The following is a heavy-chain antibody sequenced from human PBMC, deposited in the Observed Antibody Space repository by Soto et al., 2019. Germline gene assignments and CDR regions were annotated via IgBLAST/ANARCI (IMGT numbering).Heavy chain of an antibody. CDR1: GGSINSGDSY. D-gene: IGHD2-15*01. V-gene: IGHV4-31*03. J-gene: IGHJ4*02. CDR3: VRDEPGVAPY. CDR2: INYRGTA. Sequence: QVQLQESGPGLVRPSQTLSLTCTVSGGSINSGDSYWKWIRQNPEKGLEWIGYINYRGTAFYNPCLKSRIIISAHASEIPFSLKLNSVTAADTAVYYCVRDEPGVAPYWGQGTLVTVSS.